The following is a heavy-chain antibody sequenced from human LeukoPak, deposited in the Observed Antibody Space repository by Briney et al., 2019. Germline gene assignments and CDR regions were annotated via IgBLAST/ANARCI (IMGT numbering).Heavy chain of an antibody. V-gene: IGHV3-21*06. Sequence: PGGSLRLSCAASGFTLSSSAMNWVRQAPGKGLEWVSSINNVGSHIYYAGSVKGRFTISRDNAKNLLYLQMNSLRAEDTAVYYCARVLAGAHYYGMDAWGQGTTVTVSS. J-gene: IGHJ6*02. CDR3: ARVLAGAHYYGMDA. D-gene: IGHD4-17*01. CDR2: INNVGSHI. CDR1: GFTLSSSA.